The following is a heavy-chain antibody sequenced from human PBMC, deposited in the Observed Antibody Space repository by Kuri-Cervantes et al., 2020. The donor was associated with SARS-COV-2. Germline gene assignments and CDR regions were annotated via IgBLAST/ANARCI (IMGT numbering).Heavy chain of an antibody. CDR3: ARETIVVVPAAPYYYYYGMDV. Sequence: SQTLSLTCAVYGGSVSGYYWSWIRQPPGKGLEWIGEINHSGTTNYNMSLKSRVTISVDTSKNQFPLKLYSVTAADTAVYYCARETIVVVPAAPYYYYYGMDVWGQGTTVTVSS. V-gene: IGHV4-34*01. CDR2: INHSGTT. J-gene: IGHJ6*02. CDR1: GGSVSGYY. D-gene: IGHD2-2*01.